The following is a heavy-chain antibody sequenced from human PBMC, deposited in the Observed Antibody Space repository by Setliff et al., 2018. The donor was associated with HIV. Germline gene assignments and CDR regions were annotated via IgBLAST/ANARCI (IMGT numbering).Heavy chain of an antibody. J-gene: IGHJ5*02. CDR1: GFTFSDYY. D-gene: IGHD6-13*01. V-gene: IGHV3-11*04. Sequence: GGSLRLSCTASGFTFSDYYMSWIRQSPGKGLEWISYISSSGTTIYYAYSVRGRFTISRDNSRDTLYLEMSSLRVEDTALYYCAKADDGAAAGPAPWGQGTQVTVSS. CDR2: ISSSGTTI. CDR3: AKADDGAAAGPAP.